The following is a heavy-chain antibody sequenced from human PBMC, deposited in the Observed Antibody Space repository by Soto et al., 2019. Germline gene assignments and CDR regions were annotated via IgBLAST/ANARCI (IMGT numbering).Heavy chain of an antibody. D-gene: IGHD2-15*01. CDR3: ARAGCDGGRCYTLVGLRYGMDV. J-gene: IGHJ6*02. Sequence: QVQLVESGGGVVQPGGSLRLSCAASGFTFSSYVMHWVRQAPGKGLEWVAVISYDGNNKYYADSVKGRFTISRDNSKNTLYLQMNSLRAEDTAVYYCARAGCDGGRCYTLVGLRYGMDVWGQGTTVTVSS. CDR2: ISYDGNNK. CDR1: GFTFSSYV. V-gene: IGHV3-30-3*01.